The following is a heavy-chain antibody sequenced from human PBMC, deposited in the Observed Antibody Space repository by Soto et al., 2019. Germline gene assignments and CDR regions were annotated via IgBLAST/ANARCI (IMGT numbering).Heavy chain of an antibody. J-gene: IGHJ1*01. CDR1: GVTCSRYG. Sequence: FLRLSFGACGVTCSRYGLHWVRQAPGKGLEWVAVIWYDGSNKYYADSVKGRFTISRDNSKQTLYLQMNSLRAEDTAVYYCASPYYYDSSGYYYDHWGQGTMPPVSS. CDR3: ASPYYYDSSGYYYDH. CDR2: IWYDGSNK. V-gene: IGHV3-33*01. D-gene: IGHD3-22*01.